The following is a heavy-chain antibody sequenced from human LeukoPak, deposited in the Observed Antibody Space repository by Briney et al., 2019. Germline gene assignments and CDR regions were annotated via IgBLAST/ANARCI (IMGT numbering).Heavy chain of an antibody. CDR3: AKDRTGYSYGYFLSP. J-gene: IGHJ5*02. CDR1: GFTFSSYA. CDR2: ITDSVSGGST. Sequence: GGSLRLSCAASGFTFSSYAMTWVRQAPGKGLEWVSTITDSVSGGSTYYADSVKGRFTISKDNSKNTLYLQMSSLRAEDTAVYFCAKDRTGYSYGYFLSPWGQGTLVTVSS. D-gene: IGHD5-18*01. V-gene: IGHV3-23*01.